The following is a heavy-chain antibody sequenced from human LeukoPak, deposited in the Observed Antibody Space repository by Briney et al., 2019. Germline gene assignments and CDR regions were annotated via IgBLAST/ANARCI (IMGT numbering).Heavy chain of an antibody. Sequence: ASVKVSCKASGYTFTSYDINWVRQATGQGLEWMGWMNPNSGNTGYAQKFQGRVTMTRNTSISTAYMELSSLRSEDTAVYYCARGQIEYQLLYSYYYYGMDVWGQGTTATVSS. V-gene: IGHV1-8*01. J-gene: IGHJ6*02. CDR2: MNPNSGNT. D-gene: IGHD2-2*02. CDR3: ARGQIEYQLLYSYYYYGMDV. CDR1: GYTFTSYD.